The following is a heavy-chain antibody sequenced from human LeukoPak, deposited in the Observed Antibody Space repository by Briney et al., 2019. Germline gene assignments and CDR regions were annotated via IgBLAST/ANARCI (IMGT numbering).Heavy chain of an antibody. V-gene: IGHV1-46*01. CDR1: GYTFTSYY. Sequence: GASVKVSCKASGYTFTSYYMHWVRQAPGQGLEWMGIINPSGGSTSYAQKFQGRVTMTRDTSTSTVYMELSSLRSEDTAVYYCARDVIAAAGRAAFDYWGQGTLVTVSS. J-gene: IGHJ4*02. D-gene: IGHD6-13*01. CDR3: ARDVIAAAGRAAFDY. CDR2: INPSGGST.